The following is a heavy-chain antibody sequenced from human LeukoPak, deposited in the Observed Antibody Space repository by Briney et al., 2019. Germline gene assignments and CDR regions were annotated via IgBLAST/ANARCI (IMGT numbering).Heavy chain of an antibody. CDR3: ARGEDAFDI. CDR1: GFTFSSSG. V-gene: IGHV3-23*01. CDR2: ISGRGRST. Sequence: PGGSLRLSCAASGFTFSSSGMSWVRQAPGKGLEWVSAISGRGRSTYYADSVKGRFTISRDNSKNTLYLQMNSLRAEDTAVYYCARGEDAFDIWGQGTMVTVSS. J-gene: IGHJ3*02.